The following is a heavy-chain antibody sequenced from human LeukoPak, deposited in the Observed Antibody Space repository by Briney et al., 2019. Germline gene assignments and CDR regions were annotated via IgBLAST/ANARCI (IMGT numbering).Heavy chain of an antibody. J-gene: IGHJ4*02. CDR3: ARNHYYDSSGYRPNKYYFDY. CDR2: INPNSGGT. D-gene: IGHD3-22*01. Sequence: ASVKVSCKASEYTFTDYYIHWVRQAPGQGLEWMGWINPNSGGTNYAQKFQGRVTMTRDTSISTAYMELSRLRSDDTAVYYCARNHYYDSSGYRPNKYYFDYWGQGTLVTVSS. V-gene: IGHV1-2*02. CDR1: EYTFTDYY.